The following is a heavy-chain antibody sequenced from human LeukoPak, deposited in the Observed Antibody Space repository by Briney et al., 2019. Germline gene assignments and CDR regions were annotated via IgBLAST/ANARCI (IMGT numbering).Heavy chain of an antibody. D-gene: IGHD5-12*01. J-gene: IGHJ5*02. CDR3: AMILSAYDPFDP. CDR2: IKQDVSEK. Sequence: AGGSLRLSCAASGFIFSSYWMIWVRQAPGKGLEWVANIKQDVSEKYYADSVKGRFTISRDNAKNSLYLQMNSLRAEDTAVYYCAMILSAYDPFDPWGQGTLVTVSS. CDR1: GFIFSSYW. V-gene: IGHV3-7*02.